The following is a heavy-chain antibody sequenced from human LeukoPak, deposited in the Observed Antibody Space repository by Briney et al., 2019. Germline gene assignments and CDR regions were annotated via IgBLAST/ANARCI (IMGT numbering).Heavy chain of an antibody. CDR3: AKDSSRYYYGSGSYLDY. D-gene: IGHD3-10*01. Sequence: GGSLRLSCAASGFTFDDYGMSWVRQAPGKGLEWVSYISSSGSTIYYADSVKGRFTISRDNSKNTLYLQMNSLRAEDTAVYYCAKDSSRYYYGSGSYLDYWGQGTLVTVSS. CDR1: GFTFDDYG. V-gene: IGHV3-48*01. J-gene: IGHJ4*02. CDR2: ISSSGSTI.